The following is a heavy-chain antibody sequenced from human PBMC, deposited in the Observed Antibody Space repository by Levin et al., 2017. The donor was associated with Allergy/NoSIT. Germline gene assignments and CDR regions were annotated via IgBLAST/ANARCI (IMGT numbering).Heavy chain of an antibody. CDR3: AKDRVGATSMGAFQH. D-gene: IGHD1-26*01. V-gene: IGHV3-30*18. Sequence: GGSLRLSCAASGFTFSNYGMHWVRQAPGKGLAWVAVISNDGSNKYYADSVKGRFTISRDNSKNTLYLQMNSLRAEDTAVYYCAKDRVGATSMGAFQHWGQGTLVTVSS. CDR1: GFTFSNYG. CDR2: ISNDGSNK. J-gene: IGHJ1*01.